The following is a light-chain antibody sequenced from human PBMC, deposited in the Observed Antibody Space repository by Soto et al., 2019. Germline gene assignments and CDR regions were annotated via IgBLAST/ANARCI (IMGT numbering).Light chain of an antibody. CDR2: AAS. CDR3: QHYNSYSEA. V-gene: IGKV1-39*01. Sequence: DIQMTQSPSSLSASVGDRFTITCRASQSSSSYLNWYQQKPGKAPKLLIYAASSLQSGVPSRFSGSGSGTEFTLTISSLQPDDFATYYCQHYNSYSEAFGQGTKVDI. J-gene: IGKJ1*01. CDR1: QSSSSY.